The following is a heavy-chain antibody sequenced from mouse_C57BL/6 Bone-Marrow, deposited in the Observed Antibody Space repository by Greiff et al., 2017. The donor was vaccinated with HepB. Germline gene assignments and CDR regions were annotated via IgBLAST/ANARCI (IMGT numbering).Heavy chain of an antibody. Sequence: QVHVKQSGAELARPGASVKMSCKASGYTFTSYTMHWVKQRPGQGLEWIGYINPSSGYTKYNQKFKDKATLTADKSSSTAYMQLSSLTSEDSAVYYCARWGTTRAMDYWGQGTSVTVSS. CDR1: GYTFTSYT. CDR2: INPSSGYT. D-gene: IGHD1-1*01. V-gene: IGHV1-4*01. CDR3: ARWGTTRAMDY. J-gene: IGHJ4*01.